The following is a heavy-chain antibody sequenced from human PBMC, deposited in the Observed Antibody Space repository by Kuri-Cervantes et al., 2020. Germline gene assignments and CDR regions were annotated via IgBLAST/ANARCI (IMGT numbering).Heavy chain of an antibody. CDR2: ISSSSSYI. D-gene: IGHD3-9*01. V-gene: IGHV3-21*04. CDR1: GFTFSSYS. CDR3: ARGRDPNCDILTGYYH. J-gene: IGHJ5*02. Sequence: GESLKISCAASGFTFSSYSMNWVRQAPGKGLEWVSSISSSSSYIYYADSVKGRFTISRDNAKNSLYLQMNSLRAEDTAVYYCARGRDPNCDILTGYYHWGQGTLVTVSS.